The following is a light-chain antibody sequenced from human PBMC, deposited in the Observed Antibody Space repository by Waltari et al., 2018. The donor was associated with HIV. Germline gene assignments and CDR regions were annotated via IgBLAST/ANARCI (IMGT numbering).Light chain of an antibody. J-gene: IGKJ2*01. Sequence: EIVLTQSPGTLSLSPGESATLSCRTSQSVSSSSLAWYQQKPAQAPRLLIYGASSRATGIPDRFNGSGSGTDFTLTISRLEPEDFAVYYCQQYGSPPYTFGQGTKLEIK. V-gene: IGKV3-20*01. CDR3: QQYGSPPYT. CDR1: QSVSSSS. CDR2: GAS.